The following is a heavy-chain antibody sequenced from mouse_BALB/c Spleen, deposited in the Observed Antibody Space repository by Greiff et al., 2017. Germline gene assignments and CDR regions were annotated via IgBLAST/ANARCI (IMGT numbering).Heavy chain of an antibody. CDR1: GFNIKDYY. CDR2: IDPENGDT. J-gene: IGHJ4*01. D-gene: IGHD2-4*01. Sequence: EVQLQESGAELVRSGASVKLSCTASGFNIKDYYMHWVKQRPEQGLEWIGWIDPENGDTEYAPKFQGKATMTADTSSNTAYLQLSSLTSEDTAVYYCNGGLRSAMDYWGQGTSVTVSS. CDR3: NGGLRSAMDY. V-gene: IGHV14-4*02.